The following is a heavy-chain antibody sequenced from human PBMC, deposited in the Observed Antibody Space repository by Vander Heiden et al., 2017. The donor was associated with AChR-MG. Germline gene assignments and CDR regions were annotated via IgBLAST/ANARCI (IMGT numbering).Heavy chain of an antibody. V-gene: IGHV4-39*01. CDR2: IYYSGST. CDR1: GGSISSSSYY. J-gene: IGHJ4*02. D-gene: IGHD6-19*01. Sequence: QLQLQESGPGLVKPSETLSLTCTVSGGSISSSSYYWGWIRQPPGKGLEWIGSIYYSGSTYYNPSLKSRVTISVDTSKNQFSLKLSSVTAAETAVYYCARLRSQWLGKSGRGFFDYWGQGPLVTVSS. CDR3: ARLRSQWLGKSGRGFFDY.